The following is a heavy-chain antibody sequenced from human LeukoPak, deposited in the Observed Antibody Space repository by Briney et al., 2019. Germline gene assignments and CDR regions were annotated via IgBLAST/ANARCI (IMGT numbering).Heavy chain of an antibody. J-gene: IGHJ5*02. CDR1: GFTFSSYG. CDR3: ARGEDSSGYRNWFDP. CDR2: IRYDGSNK. Sequence: PGGSLRLSCAASGFTFSSYGMHWVRQAPGKGLEWVAFIRYDGSNKCYADSVKGRFTISRDNSKNTLYLQMNSLRAEDTAVYYCARGEDSSGYRNWFDPWGQGTLVTVSS. V-gene: IGHV3-30*02. D-gene: IGHD3-22*01.